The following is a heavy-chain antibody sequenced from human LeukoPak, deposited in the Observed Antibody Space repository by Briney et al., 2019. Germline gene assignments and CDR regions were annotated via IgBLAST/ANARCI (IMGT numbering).Heavy chain of an antibody. CDR1: GGSFSGYY. Sequence: QSSETLSLTCAVYGGSFSGYYWTWIRQPPGKGLEWIGEIHYSGSATYNPSLKSRVTISVDTSKNQFSLKMNSVTAADTAVYYCARGQWFRAFWSRGTPVTASS. J-gene: IGHJ4*02. CDR2: IHYSGSA. CDR3: ARGQWFRAF. V-gene: IGHV4-34*01. D-gene: IGHD3-10*01.